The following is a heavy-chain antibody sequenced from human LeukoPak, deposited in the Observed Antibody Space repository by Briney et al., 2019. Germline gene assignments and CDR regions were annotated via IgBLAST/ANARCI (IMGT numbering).Heavy chain of an antibody. CDR1: GFIFSNYA. CDR2: IKRETDGGTI. CDR3: TTDRYYDNSELQFQH. D-gene: IGHD3-22*01. V-gene: IGHV3-15*01. J-gene: IGHJ1*01. Sequence: PGGSLRLSCAASGFIFSNYAMSWVRQAPGKGLEWLGRIKRETDGGTIDYAAPVKGRFTISRDDSRNTLYLQMDSLKIEDTAVYYCTTDRYYDNSELQFQHWGQGTLVTVSS.